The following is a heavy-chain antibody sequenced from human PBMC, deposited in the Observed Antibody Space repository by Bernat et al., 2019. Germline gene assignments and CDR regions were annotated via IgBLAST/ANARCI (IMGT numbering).Heavy chain of an antibody. CDR3: ARDRAYGMDV. Sequence: EVQLVESGGGLVQPGGSLRLSCAASGFTFNTYWMHWVRQAPGKGLVWVSRVHSDGSSTNYADSVKGRFTISRDNAKNTLYLQMNSLRAEDTAVYCCARDRAYGMDVWGQGTTVTVSS. V-gene: IGHV3-74*01. CDR2: VHSDGSST. J-gene: IGHJ6*02. CDR1: GFTFNTYW.